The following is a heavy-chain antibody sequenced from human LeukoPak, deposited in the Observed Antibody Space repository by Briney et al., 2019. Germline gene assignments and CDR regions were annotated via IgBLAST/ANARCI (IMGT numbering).Heavy chain of an antibody. CDR1: GFTFSSYS. D-gene: IGHD2-15*01. J-gene: IGHJ4*02. CDR3: ARDSVYCSGGSCYSFDY. Sequence: GGSLRLSCAASGFTFSSYSMNWVRQAPGKGLEWVSSISSSSSYIYYADSVKGRFTIHRDNAKNSLYLQMNSLRAEDTAVYYCARDSVYCSGGSCYSFDYWGQGTLVTVSS. CDR2: ISSSSSYI. V-gene: IGHV3-21*01.